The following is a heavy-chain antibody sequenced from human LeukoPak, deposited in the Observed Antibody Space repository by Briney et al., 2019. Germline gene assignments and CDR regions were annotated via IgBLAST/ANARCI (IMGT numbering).Heavy chain of an antibody. CDR2: ISRHGSTK. J-gene: IGHJ2*01. V-gene: IGHV3-30*18. CDR3: AKEYSSGWSYWYFNL. D-gene: IGHD6-19*01. Sequence: GGSLRLSCAASGFDFSDHGMHWVRQAPGKGLEWVAVISRHGSTKIYAASVKGRFTISRDNSKNTMYLQMDSLRPEDTAVYFCAKEYSSGWSYWYFNLWGRGTLVTVSS. CDR1: GFDFSDHG.